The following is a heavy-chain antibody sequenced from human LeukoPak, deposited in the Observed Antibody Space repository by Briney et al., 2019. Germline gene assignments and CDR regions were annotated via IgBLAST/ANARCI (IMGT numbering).Heavy chain of an antibody. CDR1: GGSISSYY. D-gene: IGHD2-2*01. CDR3: ARDSAGSTSWPKGYYYYMDV. J-gene: IGHJ6*03. Sequence: SETLSLTCTVSGGSISSYYWSWIRQPAGKGLEWIGRIYTSGSTNYNPSLKSRVTMSVDTSKNQFSLKLSSVTAADTAVYYCARDSAGSTSWPKGYYYYMDVWGKGTTVTVSS. CDR2: IYTSGST. V-gene: IGHV4-4*07.